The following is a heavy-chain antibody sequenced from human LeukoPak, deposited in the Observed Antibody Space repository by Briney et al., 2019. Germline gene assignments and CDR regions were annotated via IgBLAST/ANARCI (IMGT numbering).Heavy chain of an antibody. D-gene: IGHD2-2*01. CDR2: IRYDGSNE. CDR3: AKENPGYAPGGDGAFDI. CDR1: GFTFSSYG. J-gene: IGHJ3*02. Sequence: GGSLRLSCAASGFTFSSYGMHWVRQAPGKGLEWVAFIRYDGSNEYYADSVKGRFTISRDNSKNTLYLQMNSLRAEDTAVYYCAKENPGYAPGGDGAFDIWGQGTMVTVSS. V-gene: IGHV3-30*02.